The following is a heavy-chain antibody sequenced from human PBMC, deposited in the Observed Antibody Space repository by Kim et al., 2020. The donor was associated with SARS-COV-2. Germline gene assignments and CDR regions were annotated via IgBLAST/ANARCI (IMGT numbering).Heavy chain of an antibody. D-gene: IGHD3-16*01. CDR2: ISGSGSGT. CDR1: GFSFSTFA. J-gene: IGHJ4*02. CDR3: ASQVYSNIGGPFDY. V-gene: IGHV3-23*01. Sequence: LSLTCAASGFSFSTFALNWVRRAPGKGLEWVSAISGSGSGTYYVGSVKGRFTISRDNARDTLYLQMNSLRAEDTAVYYCASQVYSNIGGPFDYWGQGSLVTVAS.